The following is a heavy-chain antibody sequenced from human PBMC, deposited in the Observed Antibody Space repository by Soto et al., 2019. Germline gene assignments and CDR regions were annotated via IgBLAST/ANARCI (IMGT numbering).Heavy chain of an antibody. D-gene: IGHD3-22*01. CDR1: GGTFSSYA. CDR3: ASARITMIVVVITPFDY. V-gene: IGHV1-69*13. J-gene: IGHJ4*02. CDR2: IIPIFGTA. Sequence: SVKASCKASGGTFSSYAISWVRQAPGQGFEWMGGIIPIFGTANYAQKFQGRVTITADESTSTAYMELSSLRSEDTAVYYCASARITMIVVVITPFDYWGQGTLVTVSS.